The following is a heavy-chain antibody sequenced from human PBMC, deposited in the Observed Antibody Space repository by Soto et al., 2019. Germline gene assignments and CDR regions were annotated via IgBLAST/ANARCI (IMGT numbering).Heavy chain of an antibody. D-gene: IGHD6-19*01. J-gene: IGHJ4*02. CDR1: GFSFSTYW. V-gene: IGHV3-7*01. CDR2: IKKDGSEK. Sequence: EVQLVESGGGLVQPRGSLRLSCAASGFSFSTYWMNWVRQAPGKGLEWVAIIKKDGSEKLYVDSVKGRFTISRDNARNSLYLEMNSLRDEDTAVYYCVAGSGWRPDFWGQGTLVTVSS. CDR3: VAGSGWRPDF.